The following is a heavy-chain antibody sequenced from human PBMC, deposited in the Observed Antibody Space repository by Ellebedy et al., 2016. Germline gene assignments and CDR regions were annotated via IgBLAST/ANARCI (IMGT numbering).Heavy chain of an antibody. CDR1: GGSISNYY. V-gene: IGHV4-59*04. CDR3: ASVTTEGDAFDI. J-gene: IGHJ3*02. Sequence: SETLSLTCTVSGGSISNYYWSWIRQPPGKGLEWIGYIYHSGSTYYNPSLKSRVTISVDRSKNQFSLKLSSVTAADTAVYYCASVTTEGDAFDIWGQGTMVTVSS. CDR2: IYHSGST. D-gene: IGHD4-17*01.